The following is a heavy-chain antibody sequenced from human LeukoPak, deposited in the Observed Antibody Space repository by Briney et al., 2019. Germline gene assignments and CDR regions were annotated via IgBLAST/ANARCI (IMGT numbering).Heavy chain of an antibody. V-gene: IGHV3-23*01. Sequence: GGSLRLSCAASGFTFRTYTMSWVRQAPGKGLEWVSTISGNGASTYYADSVRGRFTISRDNSKNTLYLQMNSLRAEDTAVYYCARDPGYAIYYFDYWGQGTLATVSS. CDR3: ARDPGYAIYYFDY. D-gene: IGHD3-9*01. CDR1: GFTFRTYT. J-gene: IGHJ4*02. CDR2: ISGNGAST.